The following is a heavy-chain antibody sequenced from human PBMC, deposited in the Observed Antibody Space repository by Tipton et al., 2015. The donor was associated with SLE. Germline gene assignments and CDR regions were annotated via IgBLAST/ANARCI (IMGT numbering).Heavy chain of an antibody. D-gene: IGHD2-2*01. V-gene: IGHV4-30-4*08. Sequence: TLSLTCTVSGGSISSGDYYWSWIRQPPGKGLEWIGYIYYSGSTYYNPSLKSRVTISVDTSKNQFSLKLSSVTAADTAVYYCARGVSSTTMDYWGQGTLVTVSS. CDR3: ARGVSSTTMDY. CDR2: IYYSGST. J-gene: IGHJ4*02. CDR1: GGSISSGDYY.